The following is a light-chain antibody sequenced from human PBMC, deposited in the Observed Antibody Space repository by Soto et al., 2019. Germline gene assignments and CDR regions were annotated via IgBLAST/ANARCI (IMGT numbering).Light chain of an antibody. V-gene: IGKV1-27*01. CDR1: QGIRNF. J-gene: IGKJ3*01. CDR3: QKYSSVPV. CDR2: AAS. Sequence: DIQMTQSTTSLSASVGDRVTITCRASQGIRNFVAWYQQKPGKAPKLLIYAASTLQSGVPSRFSGSGSGTDFTLTISSLQPEDVATYYCQKYSSVPVFGPGTKVEIK.